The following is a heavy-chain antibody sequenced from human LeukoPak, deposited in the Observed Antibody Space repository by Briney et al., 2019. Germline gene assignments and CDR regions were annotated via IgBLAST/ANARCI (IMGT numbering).Heavy chain of an antibody. CDR1: GGTFSSYA. V-gene: IGHV1-69*06. CDR2: IIPIFGTA. Sequence: SVKVSCRASGGTFSSYAISWVRQAPGQGLEWMGGIIPIFGTANYAQKFQGRVTITADKSTSTAYMELSSLRSEDTAVYYCARDPNLGYCSSTSCYPPDWGQGTLVTVSS. J-gene: IGHJ4*02. D-gene: IGHD2-2*01. CDR3: ARDPNLGYCSSTSCYPPD.